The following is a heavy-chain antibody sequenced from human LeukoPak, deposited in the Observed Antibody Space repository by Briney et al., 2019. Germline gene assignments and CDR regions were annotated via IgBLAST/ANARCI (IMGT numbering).Heavy chain of an antibody. J-gene: IGHJ1*01. Sequence: PSETLSLTCAVYGGSFSGYYWSWIRQPPGKGLEWIGEINHSGSTNYNPSLKSRVTISVDTSKNQLSLKLSSVTAADTAVYYCARGYYYDSSGYRALGSKWGQGTLVTVSS. CDR1: GGSFSGYY. D-gene: IGHD3-22*01. CDR2: INHSGST. V-gene: IGHV4-34*01. CDR3: ARGYYYDSSGYRALGSK.